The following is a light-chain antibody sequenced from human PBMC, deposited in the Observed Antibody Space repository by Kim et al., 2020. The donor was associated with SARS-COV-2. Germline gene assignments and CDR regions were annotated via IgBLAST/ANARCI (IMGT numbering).Light chain of an antibody. V-gene: IGKV3-11*01. CDR1: QSVNNY. CDR3: QQRSNWPLT. CDR2: DAS. J-gene: IGKJ4*01. Sequence: LSPGKRGTLPCRASQSVNNYLAWYQQKPGQAPRLLIYDASNRATGIPARFSGSGSGTDFTLTISSLEPEDFAIYYCQQRSNWPLTFGGGTKVDIK.